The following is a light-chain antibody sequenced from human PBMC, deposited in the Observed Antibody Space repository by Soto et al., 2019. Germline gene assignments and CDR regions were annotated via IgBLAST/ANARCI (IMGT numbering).Light chain of an antibody. CDR2: GAS. CDR1: QSVSSSY. CDR3: QHYGSSLYT. J-gene: IGKJ2*01. Sequence: EIVLTQSPGTLSLSPGERATPSCRASQSVSSSYLAWYQQKPGQAPRLLIYGASSRATGIPDRFSGSGSGTDFTLTISRVEPEDIEVYYCQHYGSSLYTFGQGTKLEIK. V-gene: IGKV3-20*01.